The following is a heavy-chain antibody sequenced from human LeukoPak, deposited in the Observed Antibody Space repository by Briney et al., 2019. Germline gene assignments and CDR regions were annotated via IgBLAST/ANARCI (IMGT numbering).Heavy chain of an antibody. J-gene: IGHJ4*02. Sequence: AGESLKISCKGSGYSFTSYWIGWVRLMPGKGLEWMGIIYPGDSDTRYSPSFQGQVTISADKSISTAYLQWSSLKASDTAMYYCARQSGSYYVDNYYFDYWGQGTLVTVSS. D-gene: IGHD1-26*01. CDR3: ARQSGSYYVDNYYFDY. V-gene: IGHV5-51*01. CDR2: IYPGDSDT. CDR1: GYSFTSYW.